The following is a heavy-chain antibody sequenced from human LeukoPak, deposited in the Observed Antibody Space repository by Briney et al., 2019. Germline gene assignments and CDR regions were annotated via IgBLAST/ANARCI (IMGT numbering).Heavy chain of an antibody. Sequence: GGSLRLSCTASGFTFTDYSMSWVGQAPGKGLEWVSVISDGGGGTYYADSVRGQFTTSRDNVRDKLYLQMHSLRTEDTAVYFCGKDGAQPGYYFDFWGQGSLVTVSS. CDR1: GFTFTDYS. V-gene: IGHV3-23*01. CDR3: GKDGAQPGYYFDF. CDR2: ISDGGGGT. D-gene: IGHD1-26*01. J-gene: IGHJ4*02.